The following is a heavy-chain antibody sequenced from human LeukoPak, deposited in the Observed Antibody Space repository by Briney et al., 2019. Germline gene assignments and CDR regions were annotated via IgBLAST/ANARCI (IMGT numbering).Heavy chain of an antibody. CDR2: INPNSGGT. Sequence: ASVKVSCKASGYTFTGYYMHWVRQAPGQGLEWMGWINPNSGGTNYAQKFQGRVTMTRDTSISTAYMELSRLRSDDTAVYYCAKGAYCSSTSCYTTLNAFDIWGQGTMVTVSS. CDR3: AKGAYCSSTSCYTTLNAFDI. J-gene: IGHJ3*02. V-gene: IGHV1-2*02. D-gene: IGHD2-2*02. CDR1: GYTFTGYY.